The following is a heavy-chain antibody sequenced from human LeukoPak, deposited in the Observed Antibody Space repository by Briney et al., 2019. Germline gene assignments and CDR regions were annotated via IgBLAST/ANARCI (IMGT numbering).Heavy chain of an antibody. D-gene: IGHD3-10*01. CDR3: ARTGAYGSGSYPIMGTFDY. CDR1: GGTFSSYA. V-gene: IGHV1-69*06. J-gene: IGHJ4*02. CDR2: IIPLFGTA. Sequence: SVKVSCKASGGTFSSYAISWVRQAPGQGLEWMGGIIPLFGTANYAQKFQGRVTITADKSTSTAYMELSSLRSEDTAVYYCARTGAYGSGSYPIMGTFDYWGQGTLVTVSS.